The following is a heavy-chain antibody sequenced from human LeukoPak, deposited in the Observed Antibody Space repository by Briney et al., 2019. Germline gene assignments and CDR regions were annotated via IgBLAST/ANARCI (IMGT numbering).Heavy chain of an antibody. Sequence: GGSLRLSCAASGFIFSNNGMHWARQAPGKGLEWVSFIRYDGSNKYYADSVKGRFTISRDNSKNTLYLQMNSLRAEDTAVYYCAKDWVYWGQGTLVTVSS. V-gene: IGHV3-30*02. CDR1: GFIFSNNG. CDR2: IRYDGSNK. CDR3: AKDWVY. D-gene: IGHD3-16*01. J-gene: IGHJ4*02.